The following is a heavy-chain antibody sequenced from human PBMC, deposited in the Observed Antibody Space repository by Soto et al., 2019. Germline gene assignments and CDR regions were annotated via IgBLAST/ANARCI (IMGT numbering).Heavy chain of an antibody. Sequence: GSLRLSCAASGFTFSGSAMHWVRQASGKGLEWVGRIRSKANSYATAYAASVKGRFTISRDDSKNTAYLQMNSPKTEDTAVYYCTRPGVGDSDYWGQGTLVTVSS. CDR3: TRPGVGDSDY. D-gene: IGHD1-26*01. CDR1: GFTFSGSA. CDR2: IRSKANSYAT. V-gene: IGHV3-73*01. J-gene: IGHJ4*02.